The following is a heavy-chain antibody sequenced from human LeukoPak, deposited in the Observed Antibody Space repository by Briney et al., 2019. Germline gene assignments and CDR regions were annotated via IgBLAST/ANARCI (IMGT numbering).Heavy chain of an antibody. D-gene: IGHD6-6*01. CDR3: ARVAARRVRRTYYMDV. CDR1: GGSFSGYY. J-gene: IGHJ6*03. Sequence: MPSETLSLTCAVYGGSFSGYYWSWLRQPPGKGLEWIGEINHSGSTNYNPSLKSRVTISVDTSKNQFSLKLSSVTAADTAVYYCARVAARRVRRTYYMDVWGKGTTVTVSS. V-gene: IGHV4-34*01. CDR2: INHSGST.